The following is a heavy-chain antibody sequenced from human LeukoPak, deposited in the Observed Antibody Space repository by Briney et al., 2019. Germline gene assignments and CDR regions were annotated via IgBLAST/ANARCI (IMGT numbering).Heavy chain of an antibody. CDR2: IIPIFGTA. Sequence: SVKVSCKASGGTFSSYAISWVRQAPGQGLEWMGGIIPIFGTANYAQKFQGRVTITADESTGTAYMELSSLRSEDTAVYYCARTGYYYDSSGLYGMDVWGQGTTVTVSS. J-gene: IGHJ6*02. CDR3: ARTGYYYDSSGLYGMDV. D-gene: IGHD3-22*01. CDR1: GGTFSSYA. V-gene: IGHV1-69*13.